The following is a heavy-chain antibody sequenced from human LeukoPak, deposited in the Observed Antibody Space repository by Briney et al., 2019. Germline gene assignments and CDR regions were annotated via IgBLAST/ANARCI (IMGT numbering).Heavy chain of an antibody. J-gene: IGHJ4*02. Sequence: PGGSLRLSCAASGFTFSSYSMNWVRQAPGKGLEWVSYISSSSSTIYYADSVKGRFTISRDNAKNSLYLQMNSLRAEDTAVYYCARHRGGGSRPHYFDYWGQGTLVTVSS. CDR1: GFTFSSYS. CDR2: ISSSSSTI. V-gene: IGHV3-48*04. CDR3: ARHRGGGSRPHYFDY. D-gene: IGHD1-26*01.